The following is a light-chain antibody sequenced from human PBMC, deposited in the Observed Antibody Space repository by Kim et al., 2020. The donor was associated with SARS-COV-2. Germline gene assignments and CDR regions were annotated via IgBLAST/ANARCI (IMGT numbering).Light chain of an antibody. Sequence: ASVGDRVPITCRADQGIGYYLAWYQHKPGNSPKLLISAASTLQSGVPSRFSGSGSGTDFSLTISSLQPEDVATYYCQKYNSAPWTFGPGTKVDIK. CDR3: QKYNSAPWT. V-gene: IGKV1-27*01. CDR1: QGIGYY. CDR2: AAS. J-gene: IGKJ1*01.